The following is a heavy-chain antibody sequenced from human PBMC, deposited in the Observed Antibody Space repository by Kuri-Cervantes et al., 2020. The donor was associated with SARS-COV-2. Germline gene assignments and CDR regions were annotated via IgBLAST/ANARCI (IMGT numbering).Heavy chain of an antibody. V-gene: IGHV3-43*01. CDR3: ARVVAAPLWRLDYFDY. J-gene: IGHJ4*02. CDR1: GFTFDDYT. Sequence: GESLKISCAASGFTFDDYTMHWVRQAPGKGLEWVSLISWDGGSTYYADSVKGRFTISRDNSKNSLYLQMNSLRAEDTALYYCARVVAAPLWRLDYFDYWGQGTLVTVSS. CDR2: ISWDGGST. D-gene: IGHD2-15*01.